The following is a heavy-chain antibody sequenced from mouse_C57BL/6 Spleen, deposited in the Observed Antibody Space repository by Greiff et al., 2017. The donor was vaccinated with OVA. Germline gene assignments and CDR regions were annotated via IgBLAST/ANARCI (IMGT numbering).Heavy chain of an antibody. J-gene: IGHJ2*01. D-gene: IGHD2-4*01. CDR2: IYPRSGNT. CDR1: GYTFTSYG. V-gene: IGHV1-81*01. Sequence: QVHVKQSGAELARPGASVKLSCKASGYTFTSYGISWVKQRTVQGLEWIGEIYPRSGNTYYNEKFKGKATLTADKSSSTAYMELRSLTSEDSAVYFCARLGGIYYDYDSYYFDYWGQGTTLTVSS. CDR3: ARLGGIYYDYDSYYFDY.